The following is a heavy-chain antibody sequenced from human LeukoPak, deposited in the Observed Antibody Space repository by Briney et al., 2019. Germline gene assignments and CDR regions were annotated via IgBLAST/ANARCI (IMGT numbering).Heavy chain of an antibody. CDR2: INPNNGNA. CDR1: GYSFTAYY. J-gene: IGHJ3*02. D-gene: IGHD3-22*01. CDR3: ARVVAYYDGWPLDI. V-gene: IGHV1-2*02. Sequence: GASVKVSCKASGYSFTAYYIHWARQAPGQGLVWLGLINPNNGNANYAQRFQGRVTMPRDTSITTAYMELSRLTSDDTAVFYCARVVAYYDGWPLDIWGQGTMVTVAS.